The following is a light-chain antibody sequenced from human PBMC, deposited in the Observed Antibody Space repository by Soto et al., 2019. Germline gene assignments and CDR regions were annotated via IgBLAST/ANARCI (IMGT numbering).Light chain of an antibody. J-gene: IGKJ1*01. V-gene: IGKV3-20*01. CDR3: QQYRTSPPTWT. CDR1: QSVSSTY. CDR2: SSS. Sequence: VLTQSPGTLSLSPGDRATLSCRASQSVSSTYLAWYQQRPGQAPRLLIYSSSSRASGIPDRFSGSGSGTDFTLTISRLEPEDFAVYYCQQYRTSPPTWTLGQGTKVEIK.